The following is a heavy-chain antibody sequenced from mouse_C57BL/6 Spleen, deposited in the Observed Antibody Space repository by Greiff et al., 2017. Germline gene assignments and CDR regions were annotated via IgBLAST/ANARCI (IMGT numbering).Heavy chain of an antibody. CDR2: ISSGSSTI. V-gene: IGHV5-17*01. Sequence: EVKVVESGGGLVKPGGSLKLSCAASGFTFSDYGMHWVRQAPEKGLEWVAYISSGSSTIYYADTVKGRFTISRDNAKNTLFLQRTSLRSEDTAMYYCAGELRITTVVAPIGYWGQGTLVTVSA. CDR3: AGELRITTVVAPIGY. D-gene: IGHD1-1*01. J-gene: IGHJ3*01. CDR1: GFTFSDYG.